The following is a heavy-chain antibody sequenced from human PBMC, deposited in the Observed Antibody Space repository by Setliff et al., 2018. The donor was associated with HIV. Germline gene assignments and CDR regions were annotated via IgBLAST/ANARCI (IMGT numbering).Heavy chain of an antibody. CDR3: ATDDYGGDSFDN. D-gene: IGHD4-17*01. CDR2: INPKSGGT. Sequence: ASVKVSCKASGYNFTSHDINWVRQAPGQGLEWMGWINPKSGGTNYAQKFQGRVTMTRDTSISTAYMELSRLGSDDTAVYYCATDDYGGDSFDNWGQGTLVTVSS. J-gene: IGHJ4*02. CDR1: GYNFTSHD. V-gene: IGHV1-2*02.